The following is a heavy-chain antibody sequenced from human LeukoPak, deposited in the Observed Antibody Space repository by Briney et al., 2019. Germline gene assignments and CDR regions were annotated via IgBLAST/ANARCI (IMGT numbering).Heavy chain of an antibody. J-gene: IGHJ5*02. Sequence: SETLSLTCTVSGGSISSSSYYWGWIRQPPGKGLEWIGEIYHSGSTNYNPSLKSRVTISVDKSKNQFSLKLSSVTAADTAVYYCASPRYSSSGSWLDPWGQGTLVTVSS. D-gene: IGHD6-13*01. CDR1: GGSISSSSYY. CDR3: ASPRYSSSGSWLDP. V-gene: IGHV4-39*07. CDR2: IYHSGST.